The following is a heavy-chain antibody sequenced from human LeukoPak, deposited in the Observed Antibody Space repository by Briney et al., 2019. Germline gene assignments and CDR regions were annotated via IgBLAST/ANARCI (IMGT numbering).Heavy chain of an antibody. J-gene: IGHJ6*03. CDR3: ARDGVLSYYYYMDV. CDR2: IIPIFGTA. Sequence: SSVKVSCKASGGTFSSYAISWVRQAPGQGLEWMGRIIPIFGTANYAQKFQGRVTITTDESTSTAYMELSRLRSEDTAVYYCARDGVLSYYYYMDVWGKGTTVTVSS. CDR1: GGTFSSYA. D-gene: IGHD6-13*01. V-gene: IGHV1-69*05.